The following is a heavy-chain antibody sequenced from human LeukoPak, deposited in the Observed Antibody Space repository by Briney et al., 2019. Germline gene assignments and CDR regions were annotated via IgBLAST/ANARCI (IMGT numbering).Heavy chain of an antibody. CDR1: GGSISSYY. CDR3: ARENSGSYREFDY. J-gene: IGHJ4*02. V-gene: IGHV4-4*07. Sequence: SETLSLTCTVSGGSISSYYWSWIRQPAGKGLEWIGRIYTSASTNYNASLKSRVSMSVDTSKNQFSLKLSSVTAADTAVFYCARENSGSYREFDYWGQGTLVTVS. CDR2: IYTSAST. D-gene: IGHD1-26*01.